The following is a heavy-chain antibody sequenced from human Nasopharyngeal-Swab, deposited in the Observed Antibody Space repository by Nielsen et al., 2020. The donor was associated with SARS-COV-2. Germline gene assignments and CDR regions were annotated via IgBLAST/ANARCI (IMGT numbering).Heavy chain of an antibody. CDR1: GGSISSGSIRSYY. Sequence: SETLSLTCTVSGGSISSGSIRSYYWRWIRQPPGKGLEWIGYFSYTGITNYNPSLKRRVTISVDMSKNQFSLKLSSVAAADTAVYYCAREVVGGLVDSWGQGTLVTVSS. CDR2: FSYTGIT. CDR3: AREVVGGLVDS. J-gene: IGHJ4*02. V-gene: IGHV4-61*05. D-gene: IGHD1-26*01.